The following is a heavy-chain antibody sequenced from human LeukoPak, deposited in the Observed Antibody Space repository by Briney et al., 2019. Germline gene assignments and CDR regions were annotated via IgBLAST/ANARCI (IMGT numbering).Heavy chain of an antibody. CDR1: GYSFTSYW. V-gene: IGHV5-51*01. Sequence: GESLEISCKGSGYSFTSYWIGWVRQMPGKGLEWMGIIYPDDSDTRYSPSFQGQVTISADKSITTAYLQWSSLKASDAAMYYCARRGYCATTTCYRLFDYWGQGTLVTVSS. J-gene: IGHJ4*02. CDR2: IYPDDSDT. D-gene: IGHD2-2*01. CDR3: ARRGYCATTTCYRLFDY.